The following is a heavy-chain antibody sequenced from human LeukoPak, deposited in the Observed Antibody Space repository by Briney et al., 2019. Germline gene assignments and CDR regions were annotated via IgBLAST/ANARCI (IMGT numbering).Heavy chain of an antibody. CDR2: ISASGVTT. Sequence: GGSLRLSCATPGFTFNTYAMSWVRQAPGKGLEWVSGISASGVTTHYADSVKGRFTISRGNSKNTLYLQMNSLRVEDTAIYYCAKDPRGNYVAWLDPWGQGTLVTVSS. CDR3: AKDPRGNYVAWLDP. D-gene: IGHD4-11*01. V-gene: IGHV3-23*01. CDR1: GFTFNTYA. J-gene: IGHJ5*02.